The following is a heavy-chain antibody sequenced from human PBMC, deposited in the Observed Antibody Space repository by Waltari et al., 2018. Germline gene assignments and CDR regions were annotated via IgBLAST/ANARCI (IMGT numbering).Heavy chain of an antibody. CDR3: ARESVAGTQTFDY. V-gene: IGHV3-33*01. Sequence: QVQLVESGGGVVQPGRSLSLSCAASVFPFSSSGLHWVRQAPGKGLEWVAVIGYDGSNKYYADSVKGRFTISRDNSKNTLYLQMNSLRAEDTAVYYCARESVAGTQTFDYWGQGTLVTVSS. J-gene: IGHJ4*02. CDR1: VFPFSSSG. CDR2: IGYDGSNK. D-gene: IGHD6-19*01.